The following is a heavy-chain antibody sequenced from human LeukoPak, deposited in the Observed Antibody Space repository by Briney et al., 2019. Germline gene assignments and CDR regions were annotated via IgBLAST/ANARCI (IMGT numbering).Heavy chain of an antibody. V-gene: IGHV3-23*01. J-gene: IGHJ4*02. Sequence: GGSLRLSCAASGFTFSSYGMSWVRQTPGKGLEWVSTISSSGGNTYYADSVKGRFTISRGNSKNTLYLQMNSLRAEDTAIYYCAKDLGGAMIVVVGGQGTLVTVSS. CDR2: ISSSGGNT. CDR3: AKDLGGAMIVVV. CDR1: GFTFSSYG. D-gene: IGHD3-22*01.